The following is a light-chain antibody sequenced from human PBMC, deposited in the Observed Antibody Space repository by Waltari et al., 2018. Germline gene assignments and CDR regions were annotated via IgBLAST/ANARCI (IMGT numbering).Light chain of an antibody. CDR1: QSLVNNY. V-gene: IGKV3-20*01. CDR3: QHYGSSLYT. CDR2: ATS. J-gene: IGKJ2*01. Sequence: VVLTQFPGTLSLSPGETATLSCRPSQSLVNNYLAWYQQKPGQAPRLLIYATSTRASGIPDRFSGSESGTDFTLTISRLEPEDFAVYYCQHYGSSLYTFGQGTKLELK.